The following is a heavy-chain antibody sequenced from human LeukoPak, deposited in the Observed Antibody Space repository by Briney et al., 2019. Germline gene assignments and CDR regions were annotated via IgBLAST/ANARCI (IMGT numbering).Heavy chain of an antibody. J-gene: IGHJ4*02. V-gene: IGHV3-7*03. CDR1: GFTFSSYW. CDR3: AKDRGEGSSEPSFDY. D-gene: IGHD3-16*01. Sequence: GGSLRLSCAASGFTFSSYWMSSGRQAPGKGLERVSNIKQEVSEKYYVDSVKGRFTISRDNAKNSLYLQMNSLRAEDTAVYYCAKDRGEGSSEPSFDYWGQGTLVTVSS. CDR2: IKQEVSEK.